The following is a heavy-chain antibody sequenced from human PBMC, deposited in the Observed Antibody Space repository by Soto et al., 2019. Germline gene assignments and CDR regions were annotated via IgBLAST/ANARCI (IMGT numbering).Heavy chain of an antibody. J-gene: IGHJ3*02. V-gene: IGHV5-51*01. CDR3: ARSPLRYCSGGSCYGAFDI. CDR2: IYPGDSDT. D-gene: IGHD2-15*01. CDR1: GYSFTSYW. Sequence: GESLKISCKGSGYSFTSYWIGWVRQMPGKGLEWMEIIYPGDSDTRYSPSFQGQVTISADKSISTAYLQWSSLKASDTAMYYCARSPLRYCSGGSCYGAFDIWGQGTMVTVSS.